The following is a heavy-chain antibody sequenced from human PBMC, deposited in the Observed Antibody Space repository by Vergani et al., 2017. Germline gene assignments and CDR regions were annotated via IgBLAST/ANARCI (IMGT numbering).Heavy chain of an antibody. J-gene: IGHJ4*02. V-gene: IGHV4-59*01. CDR1: GGSISSYY. Sequence: QVQLQESVPGLVKPSETLSLTCTVSGGSISSYYWSWIRQPPGKGLEWIGYIYYSGSTNYNPSLKRRVTISVDTSKNQFSLKLSSVTAADTAVYYCARARIFQREYYFDYWGQGTLVTVSS. CDR3: ARARIFQREYYFDY. CDR2: IYYSGST. D-gene: IGHD2/OR15-2a*01.